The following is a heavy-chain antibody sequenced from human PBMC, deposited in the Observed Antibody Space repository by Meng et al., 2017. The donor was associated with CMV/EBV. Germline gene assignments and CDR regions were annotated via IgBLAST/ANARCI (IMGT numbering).Heavy chain of an antibody. Sequence: GESLKISCAASGFTFSSYWMSWVRQAPGKGLEWVANIKQDGSEKYYVDSVKGRFTISSDNAKNSLYLQMNSLRAEDTAVYYCARALRFLESYDAFDIWGQGTMVTVSS. J-gene: IGHJ3*02. CDR3: ARALRFLESYDAFDI. CDR1: GFTFSSYW. V-gene: IGHV3-7*01. CDR2: IKQDGSEK. D-gene: IGHD3-3*01.